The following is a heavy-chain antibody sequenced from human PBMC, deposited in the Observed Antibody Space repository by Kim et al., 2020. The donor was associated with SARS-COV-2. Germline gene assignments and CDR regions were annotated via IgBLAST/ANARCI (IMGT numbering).Heavy chain of an antibody. CDR2: ISTSSSSTI. CDR1: GYIFSSYS. V-gene: IGHV3-48*02. CDR3: ARSLVAATPWFDS. Sequence: GGSLRLSCAASGYIFSSYSMNWVRQAPGKGLEWVSYISTSSSSTIYYADSVKGRFTISRDNAKNSLYLQMNSLRDEDTAVYYCARSLVAATPWFDSWGQGTLVTVSS. J-gene: IGHJ5*01. D-gene: IGHD2-15*01.